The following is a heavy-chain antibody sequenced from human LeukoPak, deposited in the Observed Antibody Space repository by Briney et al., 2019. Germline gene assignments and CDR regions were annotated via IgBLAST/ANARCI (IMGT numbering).Heavy chain of an antibody. CDR1: GFTFSSYG. D-gene: IGHD3-22*01. CDR2: IWYDGSNK. CDR3: AREKDYYDSSGYSNWFDP. J-gene: IGHJ5*02. V-gene: IGHV3-33*01. Sequence: GRSLRLSCAASGFTFSSYGMHWVRQAPGKGLEWVAVIWYDGSNKYYADSVKGRFTISRDNSKNTLYLQMNSLRAEDTAVYYCAREKDYYDSSGYSNWFDPWGQGTLVTVSS.